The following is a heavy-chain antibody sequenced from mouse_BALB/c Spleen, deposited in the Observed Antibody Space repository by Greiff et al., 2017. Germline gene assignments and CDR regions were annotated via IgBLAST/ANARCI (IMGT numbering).Heavy chain of an antibody. V-gene: IGHV1-54*01. Sequence: VQLQQSGAELVRPGTSVKVSCKASGYAFTNYLIEWVKQRPGQGLEWIGVINPGSGGTNYNEKFKGKATLTADKSSSTAYMQLSSLTSDDSAVYCCARSRDYDGFAYWGQGTLVTVSA. CDR1: GYAFTNYL. D-gene: IGHD2-4*01. CDR3: ARSRDYDGFAY. CDR2: INPGSGGT. J-gene: IGHJ3*01.